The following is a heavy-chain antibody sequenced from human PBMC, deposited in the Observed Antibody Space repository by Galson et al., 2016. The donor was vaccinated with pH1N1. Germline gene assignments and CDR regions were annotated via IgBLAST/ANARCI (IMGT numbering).Heavy chain of an antibody. Sequence: LRLSCAASGFTFSSNGMSWVRQAPGKGLEWVSAISGNGGSTYYAASATGRFTISRDNSKNTLYLQMNSLRAEDTAVYYCARTGTEDYYDSSDYYYVYWYFDLWGRGTLVTVSS. V-gene: IGHV3-23*01. CDR1: GFTFSSNG. CDR3: ARTGTEDYYDSSDYYYVYWYFDL. D-gene: IGHD3-22*01. CDR2: ISGNGGST. J-gene: IGHJ2*01.